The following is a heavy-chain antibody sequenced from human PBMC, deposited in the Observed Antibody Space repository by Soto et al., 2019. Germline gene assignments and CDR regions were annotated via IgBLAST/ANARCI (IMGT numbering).Heavy chain of an antibody. J-gene: IGHJ5*02. CDR2: IYYSGST. CDR1: GGSISSYY. D-gene: IGHD3-10*01. Sequence: SETLSLTCTVSGGSISSYYWSWIRQPPGKGLEWIGYIYYSGSTNYNPSLKSRVTISVDTSKNQFSLKLSSVTAADTAVYYCARRKVLWFGDGFDPWGQGTLVTVSS. V-gene: IGHV4-59*08. CDR3: ARRKVLWFGDGFDP.